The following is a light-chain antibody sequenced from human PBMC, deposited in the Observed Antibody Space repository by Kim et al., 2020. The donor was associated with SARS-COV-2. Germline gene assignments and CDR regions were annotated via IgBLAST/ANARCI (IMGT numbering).Light chain of an antibody. J-gene: IGKJ2*03. CDR1: QTILYSSNNKNY. CDR3: QQYYSAPQS. CDR2: WAS. V-gene: IGKV4-1*01. Sequence: RATINCKSNQTILYSSNNKNYLAWYQQKPGQSPKLLIYWASTRESGVPDRFSGSGSGTDFTLTISSLQAEDVAHYYCQQYYSAPQSFGQGTKLEIK.